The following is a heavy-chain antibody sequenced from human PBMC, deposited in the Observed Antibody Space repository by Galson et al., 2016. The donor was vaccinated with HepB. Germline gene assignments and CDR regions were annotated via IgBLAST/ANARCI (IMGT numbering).Heavy chain of an antibody. Sequence: ETLSLTCTVYGGSFIDYYWSWIRQPPGKGLEWIAEITYSGSTNYNPSLKGRVTISIDTSKNQFSLKLNTVTAADTALYYCASLMPYFDRSPYLDRWGQGTLVTVSS. CDR1: GGSFIDYY. V-gene: IGHV4-34*01. CDR3: ASLMPYFDRSPYLDR. D-gene: IGHD3-22*01. CDR2: ITYSGST. J-gene: IGHJ4*02.